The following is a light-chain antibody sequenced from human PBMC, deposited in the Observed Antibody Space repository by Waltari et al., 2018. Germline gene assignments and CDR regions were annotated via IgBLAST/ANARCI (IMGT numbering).Light chain of an antibody. Sequence: EIVMTQSPATLSVSPGERATLSCRASQSVTSNLAWYQQKPGQAPRLLIFGASTRATDIPARFSSSGSGTEFTLTISSLQSEDFAVYYCLQYNDWPPWTFGQGTKVEIK. CDR2: GAS. J-gene: IGKJ1*01. CDR1: QSVTSN. CDR3: LQYNDWPPWT. V-gene: IGKV3-15*01.